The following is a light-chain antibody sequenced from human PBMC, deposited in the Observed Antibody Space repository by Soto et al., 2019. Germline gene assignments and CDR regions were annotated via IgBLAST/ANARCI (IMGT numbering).Light chain of an antibody. V-gene: IGKV1D-16*01. Sequence: DIQMTQSPSSVSAAVGERGTITCRASQVMSSWLAWYQQKPGKAPKLLIFAASTLQSGVPSRFSGSGSGTEFTLTISSLQPDDFATYYCQQYNSYSWTFGQGTKVDNK. CDR3: QQYNSYSWT. J-gene: IGKJ1*01. CDR1: QVMSSW. CDR2: AAS.